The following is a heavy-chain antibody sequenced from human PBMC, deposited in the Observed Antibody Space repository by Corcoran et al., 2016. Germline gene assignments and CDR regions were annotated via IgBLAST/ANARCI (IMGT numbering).Heavy chain of an antibody. Sequence: QVQLVESGGGVVQPGRSLRLSCAASGFTFSSYGMHWVRQAPGNGLEWVAVISYDGSNKYYADSVKGRVTISRDNSKNTLYLQMNSLRAEDTAVYYCAKEGDYWGQGTLVTVSS. CDR1: GFTFSSYG. J-gene: IGHJ4*02. V-gene: IGHV3-30*18. CDR3: AKEGDY. CDR2: ISYDGSNK.